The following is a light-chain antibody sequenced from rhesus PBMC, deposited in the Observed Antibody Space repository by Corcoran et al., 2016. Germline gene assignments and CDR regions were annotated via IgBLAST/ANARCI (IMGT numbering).Light chain of an antibody. CDR3: QKYSSSPLT. J-gene: IGKJ4*01. Sequence: IVMAQSPAALALSPGERATLSCRASQSVSSSLAWYQQKPGQAPRLLIYGASSRATGIPDRFSGCGSGTEFTLTIISLEPEDFAVYYCQKYSSSPLTFGGGTKVELK. CDR2: GAS. V-gene: IGKV3-53*01. CDR1: QSVSSS.